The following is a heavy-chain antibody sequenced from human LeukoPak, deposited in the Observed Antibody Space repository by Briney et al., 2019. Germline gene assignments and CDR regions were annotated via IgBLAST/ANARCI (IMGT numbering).Heavy chain of an antibody. V-gene: IGHV4-4*07. CDR1: GGSISNYY. D-gene: IGHD6-13*01. J-gene: IGHJ4*02. CDR3: ARFSSIAAAFDY. Sequence: SETLSLTCTVSGGSISNYYWSWIRQPAGKGPEWIGRIYTSGTTHYNPSLKSRVTMSVDTSKNQFSLNLSSVTAADTAVYYCARFSSIAAAFDYWGLGTLVTVSS. CDR2: IYTSGTT.